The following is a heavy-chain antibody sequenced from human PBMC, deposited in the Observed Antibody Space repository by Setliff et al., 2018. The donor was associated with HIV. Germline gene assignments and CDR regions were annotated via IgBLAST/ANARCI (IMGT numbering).Heavy chain of an antibody. CDR1: GGSISSSDYY. J-gene: IGHJ4*02. CDR3: AKTIGRYFDIFDN. Sequence: PSETLSLTCTVSGGSISSSDYYWGWIRQPPGKGLEWIGSIYYTGRSFHNPSLKGRITISVDTSKNQFSLKLSSVTAADTAVYYCAKTIGRYFDIFDNWGQGTLVTVSS. V-gene: IGHV4-39*01. D-gene: IGHD3-9*01. CDR2: IYYTGRS.